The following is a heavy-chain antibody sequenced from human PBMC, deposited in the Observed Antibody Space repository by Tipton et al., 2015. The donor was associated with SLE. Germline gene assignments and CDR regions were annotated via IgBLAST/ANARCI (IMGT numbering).Heavy chain of an antibody. D-gene: IGHD5-24*01. CDR2: IFTRGST. J-gene: IGHJ3*02. CDR3: ARHRWRWNDAFDI. Sequence: TLSLTCTVSGDSISSSSYYWSWIRQPAGKGLEWIGRIFTRGSTNYNLSLKSRVTISLDTSKNRFSLKLTSVTAADTAVYYCARHRWRWNDAFDIWGQGTMVTVSS. V-gene: IGHV4-61*02. CDR1: GDSISSSSYY.